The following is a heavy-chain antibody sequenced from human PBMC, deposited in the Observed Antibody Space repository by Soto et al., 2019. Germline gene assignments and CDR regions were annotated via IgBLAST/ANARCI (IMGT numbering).Heavy chain of an antibody. J-gene: IGHJ6*02. CDR2: FDPEDGET. D-gene: IGHD2-8*01. CDR3: ATGGLGYCTNGVCYKGMDV. CDR1: GYTLTELS. V-gene: IGHV1-24*01. Sequence: ASVKVSCKVSGYTLTELSMHWVRQAPGKGLEWMGGFDPEDGETIYAQKFRGRVTMTEDTSTDTAYVELSSLRSEDTAVYYCATGGLGYCTNGVCYKGMDVWGQGTTVTVSS.